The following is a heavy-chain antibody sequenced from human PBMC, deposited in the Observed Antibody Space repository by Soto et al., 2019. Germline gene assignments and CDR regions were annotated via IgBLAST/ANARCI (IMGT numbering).Heavy chain of an antibody. CDR2: ISFDESKE. CDR1: AFTFNFYS. D-gene: IGHD3-10*01. Sequence: QVQLVESGGGVVQPGRSLRLSCAASAFTFNFYSMHWVRQAPGKGLEWVAVISFDESKEFYADSVKGRFTISRDNSNNPLYLLMNSLRAEDTAVYYCARGSDFYFGSGNLDYWGQGSLVTVSS. CDR3: ARGSDFYFGSGNLDY. J-gene: IGHJ4*02. V-gene: IGHV3-30-3*01.